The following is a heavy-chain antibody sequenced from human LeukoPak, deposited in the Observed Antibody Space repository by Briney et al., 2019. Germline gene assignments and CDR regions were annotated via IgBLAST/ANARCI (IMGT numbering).Heavy chain of an antibody. CDR1: GYTFTSYY. D-gene: IGHD2-21*02. J-gene: IGHJ6*02. V-gene: IGHV1-8*02. CDR2: MNPNSGNT. Sequence: ASVKVSCKASGYTFTSYYMHWVRQAPGQGLEWMGWMNPNSGNTGYAQKFQGRVTMTRNTSISTAYMELSSLRSEDTAVYYCASPYCGGDCYSGWYYGMDVWGQGTTVTVSS. CDR3: ASPYCGGDCYSGWYYGMDV.